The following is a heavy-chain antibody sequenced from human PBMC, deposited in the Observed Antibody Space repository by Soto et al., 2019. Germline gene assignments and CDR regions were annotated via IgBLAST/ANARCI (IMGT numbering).Heavy chain of an antibody. Sequence: EVQLVESGGTLVQPGGSLRLSCAASGFTYSVTWMNWVRQPPGKGLEWVANINQDGSDKNYVDSVKGRFTISRDNTKNSLFLQMNSLRAEDTAVYYCVRGGGHFANWGQGTLVIVSS. J-gene: IGHJ4*02. CDR1: GFTYSVTW. V-gene: IGHV3-7*03. CDR2: INQDGSDK. CDR3: VRGGGHFAN.